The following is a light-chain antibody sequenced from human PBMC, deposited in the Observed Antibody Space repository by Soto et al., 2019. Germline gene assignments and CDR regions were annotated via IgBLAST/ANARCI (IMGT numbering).Light chain of an antibody. V-gene: IGKV1-27*01. J-gene: IGKJ4*01. Sequence: DIQMTQSPSSLSASVGDRVTVTCRASQGISSYLAWYQQKPGKVPTLLIYAASTLQPGVPSRFIGSGSGTDFTLTISSLQPEDVATYYCQKYDSAASLTFGGGTKVEIK. CDR3: QKYDSAASLT. CDR2: AAS. CDR1: QGISSY.